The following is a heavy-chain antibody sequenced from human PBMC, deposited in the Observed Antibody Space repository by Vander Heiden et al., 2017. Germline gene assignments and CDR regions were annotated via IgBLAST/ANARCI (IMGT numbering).Heavy chain of an antibody. Sequence: ELLLLESWGGLVQPGESLRPSCAASGFTFSSYAMGWVRQAQGKGLEWVSAISNSGSSTNFADSVKGRFTISRDNSKYTLYLQMNSLRAEDTAVYFCAKGRESRGAYRPFDFWGQGILVTVSS. CDR1: GFTFSSYA. J-gene: IGHJ4*02. CDR2: ISNSGSST. D-gene: IGHD3-16*01. V-gene: IGHV3-23*01. CDR3: AKGRESRGAYRPFDF.